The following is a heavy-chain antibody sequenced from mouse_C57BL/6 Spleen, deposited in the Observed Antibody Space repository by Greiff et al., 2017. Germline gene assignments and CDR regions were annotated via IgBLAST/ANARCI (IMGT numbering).Heavy chain of an antibody. J-gene: IGHJ4*01. CDR3: ARGGLGRGYAMDY. D-gene: IGHD3-3*01. CDR1: GYSITSGYY. V-gene: IGHV3-6*01. CDR2: ISYDGSN. Sequence: DVKLQESGPGLVKPSQSLSLTCSVTGYSITSGYYWNWIRQFPGNKLEWMGYISYDGSNNYNPSLKNRISITRDTSKNQFFLKLNSVTTEDTATYYCARGGLGRGYAMDYWGQGTSVTVSS.